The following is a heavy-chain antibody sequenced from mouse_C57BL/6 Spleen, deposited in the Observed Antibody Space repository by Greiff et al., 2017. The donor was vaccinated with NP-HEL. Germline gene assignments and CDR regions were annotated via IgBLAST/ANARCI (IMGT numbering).Heavy chain of an antibody. CDR1: GFSLTSYG. CDR3: ARNYYGSSYGYAMDY. CDR2: IWGVGST. V-gene: IGHV2-6*01. D-gene: IGHD1-1*01. Sequence: QVHVKQSGPGLVAPSQSLSITCTVSGFSLTSYGVDWVRQSPGKGLEWLGVIWGVGSTNYNSALKSRLSISKDNSKSQVFLKMNSLQTDDTAMYYCARNYYGSSYGYAMDYWGQGTSVTVSS. J-gene: IGHJ4*01.